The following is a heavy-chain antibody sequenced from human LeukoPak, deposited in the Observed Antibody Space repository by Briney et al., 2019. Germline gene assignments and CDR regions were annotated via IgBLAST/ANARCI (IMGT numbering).Heavy chain of an antibody. J-gene: IGHJ6*02. CDR2: INHSGST. D-gene: IGHD2-2*01. V-gene: IGHV4-34*01. Sequence: SETLSLTCAVYGGSFSGYYWSWIRQPPGKGLEWIGEINHSGSTNYNPSLKSRVTISVDTSKNQFSLKLSSVTAADTAVYYCASGQHSEDYGMDVWGQGSTVTVSS. CDR1: GGSFSGYY. CDR3: ASGQHSEDYGMDV.